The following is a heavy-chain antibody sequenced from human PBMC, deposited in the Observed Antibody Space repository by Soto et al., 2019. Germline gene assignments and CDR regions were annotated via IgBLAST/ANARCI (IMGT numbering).Heavy chain of an antibody. D-gene: IGHD3-10*01. V-gene: IGHV1-46*01. Sequence: GASVKVSCKASGDTFTSYYMHWVRQAPRQGLEWMGIINPSGGSTSYAQKFQGRVTMTRDTSTSTVYMELSSLRSEDTAVYYCARAVYFWRVRGVIHYFDYWGQGTLVTVSS. CDR1: GDTFTSYY. J-gene: IGHJ4*02. CDR2: INPSGGST. CDR3: ARAVYFWRVRGVIHYFDY.